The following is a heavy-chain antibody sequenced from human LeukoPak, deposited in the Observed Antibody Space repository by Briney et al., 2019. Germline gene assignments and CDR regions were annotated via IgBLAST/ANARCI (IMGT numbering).Heavy chain of an antibody. Sequence: PGGSLRLSCAASGFAFNSYSMNWVRQAPGKGLEWVSSISGSNSYIYYADSMKGRFTISRDNAKNSLYLQMNSLRAEDTAVYYCARVGSGSYWGWAYFDYWGQGTLVTVSS. J-gene: IGHJ4*02. D-gene: IGHD1-26*01. V-gene: IGHV3-21*01. CDR3: ARVGSGSYWGWAYFDY. CDR2: ISGSNSYI. CDR1: GFAFNSYS.